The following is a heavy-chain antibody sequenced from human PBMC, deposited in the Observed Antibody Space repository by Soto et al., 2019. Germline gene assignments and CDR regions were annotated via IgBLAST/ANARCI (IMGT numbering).Heavy chain of an antibody. CDR1: GFTFSSYA. J-gene: IGHJ5*02. CDR3: AKDREYCGGDCYGWFDP. D-gene: IGHD2-21*02. CDR2: ISGSGGST. V-gene: IGHV3-23*01. Sequence: GGALRLSCAAYGFTFSSYAMSWVRQAPGKGLEWVSAISGSGGSTYYADSVKGRFTISRDNSKNTLYLQMNSLRAEDTAVYYCAKDREYCGGDCYGWFDPWGQGTLVTVSS.